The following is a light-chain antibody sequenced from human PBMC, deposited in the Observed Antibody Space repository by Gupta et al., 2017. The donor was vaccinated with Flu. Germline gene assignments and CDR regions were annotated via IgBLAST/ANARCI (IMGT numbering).Light chain of an antibody. Sequence: ATLLVSPGESVSPSCSDNQMVNNFLGWYEQKQGQAPMPLICEATDRDAGIRDRFSGSGGGKELAVTINSREQEDFAGYYCQQRGNWPPWTFGRGTKVDIK. CDR3: QQRGNWPPWT. J-gene: IGKJ1*01. V-gene: IGKV3-11*01. CDR2: EAT. CDR1: QMVNNF.